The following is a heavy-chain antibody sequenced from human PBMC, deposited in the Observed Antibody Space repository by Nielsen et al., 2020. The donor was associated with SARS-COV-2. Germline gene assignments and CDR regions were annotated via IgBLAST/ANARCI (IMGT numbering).Heavy chain of an antibody. V-gene: IGHV3-30*04. Sequence: GESLKISCAASGFTFSSYAMHWVRQAPGKGLEWVAVISYDGSNKYYADSVKGRFTISRDNSKNTLYLQMNSLRAEDTAVYYCARDGMATTDGPYGMDVWGQGTTVTVSS. J-gene: IGHJ6*02. CDR2: ISYDGSNK. D-gene: IGHD5-24*01. CDR1: GFTFSSYA. CDR3: ARDGMATTDGPYGMDV.